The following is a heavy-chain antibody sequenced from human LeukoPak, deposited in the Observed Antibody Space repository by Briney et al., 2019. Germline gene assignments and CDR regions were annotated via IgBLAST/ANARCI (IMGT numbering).Heavy chain of an antibody. CDR2: VFDSGGT. V-gene: IGHV4-59*01. Sequence: PSETLSLTCTVSGGSISNDWWSWIRQPPGKGLEWIGYVFDSGGTNYNPSLKSRVTISVDTSKKQFSLKLSSVTAADTAVYYCARGYSSSWSYFDYWGQGTLVTVSS. CDR1: GGSISNDW. D-gene: IGHD6-13*01. CDR3: ARGYSSSWSYFDY. J-gene: IGHJ4*02.